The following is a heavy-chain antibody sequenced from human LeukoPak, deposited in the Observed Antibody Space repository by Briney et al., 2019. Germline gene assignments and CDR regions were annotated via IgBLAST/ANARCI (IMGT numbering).Heavy chain of an antibody. J-gene: IGHJ4*02. V-gene: IGHV1-8*01. CDR2: MNPSSGYT. D-gene: IGHD2-15*01. CDR3: ARAGYCSGGSCYLVYYFDY. CDR1: GYTFTSYD. Sequence: ASVKVSCKASGYTFTSYDINWVRQATGQGLEWVGGMNPSSGYTAYAQKFQGRVTMTRNTSISTAYMELSSLRSDDTAVYYCARAGYCSGGSCYLVYYFDYWGQGTLVTVSS.